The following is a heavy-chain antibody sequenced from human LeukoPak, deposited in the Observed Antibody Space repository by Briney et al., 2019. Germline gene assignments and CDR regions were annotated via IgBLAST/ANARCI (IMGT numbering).Heavy chain of an antibody. CDR2: INHSAST. CDR1: GGSTSGYY. D-gene: IGHD2-2*01. Sequence: SYPLSSTCAVYGGSTSGYYCSWIRHPPGNWLKCIGEINHSASTNYHPSLKSRVTISVDTSKNQFSLKLSSVTAADTAVYYCARGGRINQTEDTSTPPRHYYFDYWGQGTLVTVSS. CDR3: ARGGRINQTEDTSTPPRHYYFDY. V-gene: IGHV4-34*01. J-gene: IGHJ4*02.